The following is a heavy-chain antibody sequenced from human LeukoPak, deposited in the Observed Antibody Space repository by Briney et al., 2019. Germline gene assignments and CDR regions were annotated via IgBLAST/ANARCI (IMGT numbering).Heavy chain of an antibody. D-gene: IGHD3-3*01. CDR2: IRQDGGEK. CDR1: GTTFTTYW. J-gene: IGHJ4*02. Sequence: PGGSLRLSCAASGTTFTTYWMNWVRQAPGKGLEWVGLIRQDGGEKNYVDSVKGRFTISRDIAQNSLFLQMNSLRAEDTAVYYCASAAASYYFWSGYENLDVWGQGTLVTVSS. CDR3: ASAAASYYFWSGYENLDV. V-gene: IGHV3-7*01.